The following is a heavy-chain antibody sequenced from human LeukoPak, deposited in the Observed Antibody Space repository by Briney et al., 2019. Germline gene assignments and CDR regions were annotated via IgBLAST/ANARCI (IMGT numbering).Heavy chain of an antibody. D-gene: IGHD3-22*01. CDR3: AKVIYDSSGYLDY. J-gene: IGHJ4*02. CDR1: GFTFSSYA. CDR2: ISDSGGST. V-gene: IGHV3-23*01. Sequence: PGGSLRLSCAASGFTFSSYAMSWVRQAPGKGLEWVSAISDSGGSTYYADSVKGRFTISRDNSKNTLYLQMNSLRAEDTAVYYCAKVIYDSSGYLDYWGQGTLVTVSS.